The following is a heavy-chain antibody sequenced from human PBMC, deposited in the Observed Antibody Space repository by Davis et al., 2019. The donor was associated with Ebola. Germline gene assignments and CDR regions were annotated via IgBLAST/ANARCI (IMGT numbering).Heavy chain of an antibody. V-gene: IGHV4-34*01. J-gene: IGHJ5*02. Sequence: GSLRLSCAVYGGSFSGYYWSWIRQPPGKGLEWIGEINHSGSTNYNPSLKSRVTISVDTSKNQFSLKLSSVTAADTAVYYCARRDRIAARPWDQGTLVTVSS. CDR2: INHSGST. CDR1: GGSFSGYY. CDR3: ARRDRIAARP. D-gene: IGHD6-6*01.